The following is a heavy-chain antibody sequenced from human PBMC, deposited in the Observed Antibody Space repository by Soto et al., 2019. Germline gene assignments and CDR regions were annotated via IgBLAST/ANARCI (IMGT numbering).Heavy chain of an antibody. Sequence: GGSLRLSCAASGFTFSSYWMSWVRQAPGKGLEWVANIKQDGSEKYYVDSVKGRFTISRDNATNSLYLQMNSLRAEDTAVYYCAKNYDSSGFGYWGQETLATFSS. D-gene: IGHD3-22*01. CDR2: IKQDGSEK. CDR3: AKNYDSSGFGY. J-gene: IGHJ4*02. V-gene: IGHV3-7*01. CDR1: GFTFSSYW.